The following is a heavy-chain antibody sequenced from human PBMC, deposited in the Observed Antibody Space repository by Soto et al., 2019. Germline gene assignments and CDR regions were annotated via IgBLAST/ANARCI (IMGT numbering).Heavy chain of an antibody. D-gene: IGHD1-26*01. Sequence: GASVKVSCKASGYTFTSYAMHWVRQAPGQRLEWMGRINAGNGNKKYSQKLKGRVTINRDTSASTAYMELSSLRSEDTAVYYCARREAWYWFDPWGQGTLVTVSS. V-gene: IGHV1-3*01. CDR1: GYTFTSYA. CDR2: INAGNGNK. CDR3: ARREAWYWFDP. J-gene: IGHJ5*02.